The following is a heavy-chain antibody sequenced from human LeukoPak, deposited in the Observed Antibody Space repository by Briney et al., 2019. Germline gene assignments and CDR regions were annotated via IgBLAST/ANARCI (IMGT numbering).Heavy chain of an antibody. CDR1: AFTFSSYS. Sequence: GGSLRLSCAASAFTFSSYSMNWVRQAPGKGLEWVSYISSSSSTIYYADSVKGRFTISRDNAKNSLYLQMNSLRAEDTAVYYCARDMVRGVLPYYYYYGMDVWGQGTTVTVSS. D-gene: IGHD3-10*01. V-gene: IGHV3-48*01. CDR2: ISSSSSTI. CDR3: ARDMVRGVLPYYYYYGMDV. J-gene: IGHJ6*02.